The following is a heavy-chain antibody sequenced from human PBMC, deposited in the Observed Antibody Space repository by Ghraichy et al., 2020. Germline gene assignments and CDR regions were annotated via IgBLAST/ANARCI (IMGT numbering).Heavy chain of an antibody. J-gene: IGHJ4*02. V-gene: IGHV4-61*01. CDR1: GGSVNSGTYS. Sequence: SQTLSLTCSVSGGSVNSGTYSWSWIRQPPGKGLEWIGYIFYSGSTNYNPSLKSRVTISVDTSKNQFSLSLSSVTAADTAVYFCARVRGYNYGLFDYWGQGTLVTVSS. CDR2: IFYSGST. D-gene: IGHD5-18*01. CDR3: ARVRGYNYGLFDY.